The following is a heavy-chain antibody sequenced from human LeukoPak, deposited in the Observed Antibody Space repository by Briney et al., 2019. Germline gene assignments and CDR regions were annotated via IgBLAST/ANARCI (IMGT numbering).Heavy chain of an antibody. V-gene: IGHV1-2*02. CDR2: IDPNSGGT. CDR3: ARDGYYDSSGTFDY. Sequence: VASVKVSCKASGYTFTDYYIVWVRQAPGQGLEWMGWIDPNSGGTNYVQKFQGRVTMTRDTSISTAYMDLSRLRSDDTAVYYCARDGYYDSSGTFDYWGQGTLVTVSS. D-gene: IGHD3-22*01. CDR1: GYTFTDYY. J-gene: IGHJ4*02.